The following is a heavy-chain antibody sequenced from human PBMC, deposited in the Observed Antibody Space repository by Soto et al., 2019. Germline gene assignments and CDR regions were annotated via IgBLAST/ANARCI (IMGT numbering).Heavy chain of an antibody. Sequence: AETLSLTCVVYGGSFSGYYWSWIRQSPGKGLEWIGGINHRGSTNYNPSLESRVTISVDTSKNQFSLKLPSVTAADTAMYYCASDGFCTSTTCRVGNWFDPWGQGTLVTVSS. V-gene: IGHV4-34*01. CDR3: ASDGFCTSTTCRVGNWFDP. CDR1: GGSFSGYY. J-gene: IGHJ5*02. D-gene: IGHD2-2*01. CDR2: INHRGST.